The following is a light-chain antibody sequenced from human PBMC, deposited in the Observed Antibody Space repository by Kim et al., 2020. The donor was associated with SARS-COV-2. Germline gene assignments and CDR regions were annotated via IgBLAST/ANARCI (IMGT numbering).Light chain of an antibody. CDR3: QQGDTTPYP. V-gene: IGKV1-39*01. J-gene: IGKJ2*01. Sequence: DIQMTQSPSSLSASVGDRVTITCRASQSISTYLNWYQHKPGKAPKLLSYVASTLQSGVPSRFSGSGSGTDFTLTISSLQPEDIATYYSQQGDTTPYPFGQGTKLEI. CDR1: QSISTY. CDR2: VAS.